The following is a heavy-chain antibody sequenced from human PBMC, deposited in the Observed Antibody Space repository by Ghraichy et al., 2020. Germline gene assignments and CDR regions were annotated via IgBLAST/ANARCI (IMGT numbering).Heavy chain of an antibody. CDR3: ARRLRQDAPVTHNSWFDP. Sequence: SETLSLTCTVSGDSIANYYWNWIRQPPGKGLEWVGGVQYSGTTNYNPSLMNRVIISLDTSKNQFSLKLNSVTAADTAVYYCARRLRQDAPVTHNSWFDPWGQGTLVTVSS. J-gene: IGHJ5*02. CDR2: VQYSGTT. V-gene: IGHV4-59*01. D-gene: IGHD4-17*01. CDR1: GDSIANYY.